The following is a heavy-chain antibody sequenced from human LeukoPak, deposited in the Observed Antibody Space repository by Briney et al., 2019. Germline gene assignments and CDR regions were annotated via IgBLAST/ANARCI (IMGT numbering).Heavy chain of an antibody. J-gene: IGHJ4*02. Sequence: GGSLRLSCAASGFTFSGSAMHWVRQASGKGLEWVGRIRSKANSYATAYAASLKGRFTISRDDSKNTAYLQMNSLKTEDTAVYYCTIFLSLGMPPYWGQGTLVTVSS. D-gene: IGHD3-3*02. CDR2: IRSKANSYAT. CDR1: GFTFSGSA. V-gene: IGHV3-73*01. CDR3: TIFLSLGMPPY.